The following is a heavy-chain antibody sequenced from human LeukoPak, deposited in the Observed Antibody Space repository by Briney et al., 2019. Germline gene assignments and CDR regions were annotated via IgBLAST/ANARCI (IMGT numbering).Heavy chain of an antibody. Sequence: GGSLRLSCAASGFTFSGYYMNWIRQAPGKGLEWVSYISSSGITIYYADSLKGRFTISRDNAKNSLYLQMNSLRAEGTAVYYCARDLKHYGDYTLDYWGQGTLVTVSS. J-gene: IGHJ4*02. CDR2: ISSSGITI. CDR3: ARDLKHYGDYTLDY. CDR1: GFTFSGYY. D-gene: IGHD4-17*01. V-gene: IGHV3-11*01.